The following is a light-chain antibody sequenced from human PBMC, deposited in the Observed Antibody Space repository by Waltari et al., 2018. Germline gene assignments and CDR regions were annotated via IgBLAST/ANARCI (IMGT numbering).Light chain of an antibody. Sequence: QSALTQPRSVSGSPGQSVTPSCTGTSSDIGGYKYASWSQQHPGTAPKLVISDVDKRPSGVPDRFSGSKAGNTASLTISGLQTDDDADYYCCSYAGRYTSVFGRGTRVTVL. J-gene: IGLJ2*01. V-gene: IGLV2-11*02. CDR1: SSDIGGYKY. CDR2: DVD. CDR3: CSYAGRYTSV.